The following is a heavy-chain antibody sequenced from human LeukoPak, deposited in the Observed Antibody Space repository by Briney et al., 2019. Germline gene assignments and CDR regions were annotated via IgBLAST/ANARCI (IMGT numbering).Heavy chain of an antibody. V-gene: IGHV4-59*08. J-gene: IGHJ6*02. CDR3: ARGGTVTTRGMDV. Sequence: SETLSLTCTVSGGSISSYYWSWIRQPPGEGLEWIGYIYYSGSTNYNPSLKSRVTISVDTSKNQFSLKLSSVTAADTAVYYCARGGTVTTRGMDVWGQGTTVTVSS. CDR2: IYYSGST. CDR1: GGSISSYY. D-gene: IGHD4-17*01.